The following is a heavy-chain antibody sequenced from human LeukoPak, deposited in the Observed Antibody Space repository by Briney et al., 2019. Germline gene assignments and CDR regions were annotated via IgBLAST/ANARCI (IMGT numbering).Heavy chain of an antibody. CDR1: GFTFSSYS. V-gene: IGHV3-48*02. J-gene: IGHJ4*02. CDR2: ISRSSGTI. Sequence: GGSLRLSCVASGFTFSSYSMNWVRQAPGRGLEWVSYISRSSGTIYYADSVKGRFTISRDNAKNSLYLLMNSLRDEDTAVYYRARIWGYCSGDSCYSTPYWGQGTLVTVSS. CDR3: ARIWGYCSGDSCYSTPY. D-gene: IGHD2-15*01.